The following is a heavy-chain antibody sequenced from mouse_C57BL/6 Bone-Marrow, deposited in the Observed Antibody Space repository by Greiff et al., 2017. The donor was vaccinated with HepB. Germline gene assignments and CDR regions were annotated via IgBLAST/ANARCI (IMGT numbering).Heavy chain of an antibody. CDR1: GYTFTGYW. D-gene: IGHD1-1*01. Sequence: QVQLQQSGAELMKPGASVKLSCKATGYTFTGYWIEWVKQRPGHGLEWIGEILPGSGSTNYNEKFKGKATFTADTSSNTAYMQLSSLTTEDSAIYYCARGRDYYGSSYDWYFDVWGTGTTVTVSS. J-gene: IGHJ1*03. CDR2: ILPGSGST. CDR3: ARGRDYYGSSYDWYFDV. V-gene: IGHV1-9*01.